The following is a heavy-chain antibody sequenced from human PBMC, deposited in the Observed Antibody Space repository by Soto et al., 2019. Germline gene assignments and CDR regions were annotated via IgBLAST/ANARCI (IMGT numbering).Heavy chain of an antibody. CDR1: VFTFSSYS. J-gene: IGHJ6*02. V-gene: IGHV3-48*02. D-gene: IGHD5-18*01. CDR3: AREGIQLWSHYYYYGMDV. CDR2: ISSSSSTI. Sequence: WWSLRLSCSASVFTFSSYSMNWVRRAPGKGLECVSYISSSSSTIYYADSVKGRFTISRDNAKNSLYLQMNSLRDEETAVYYCAREGIQLWSHYYYYGMDVWGQGTTVTVSS.